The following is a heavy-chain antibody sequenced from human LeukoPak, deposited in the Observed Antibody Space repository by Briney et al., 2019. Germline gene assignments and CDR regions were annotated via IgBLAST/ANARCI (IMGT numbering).Heavy chain of an antibody. Sequence: GGSLRLSCAASEFSVGSNYMTWVRQAPGKGLEWVSLIYSGGSTYYADSVKGRFTISRDNSKNTLYLQMNSLRAEDTAVYYCAKPCCLGQRKYYFDYWGQGTLVTVSS. D-gene: IGHD3-16*01. CDR3: AKPCCLGQRKYYFDY. V-gene: IGHV3-66*02. CDR1: EFSVGSNY. CDR2: IYSGGST. J-gene: IGHJ4*02.